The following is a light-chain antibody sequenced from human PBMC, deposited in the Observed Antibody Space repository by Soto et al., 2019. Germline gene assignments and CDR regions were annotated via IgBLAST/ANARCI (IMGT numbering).Light chain of an antibody. CDR2: GAS. CDR3: QQYGSSPGK. J-gene: IGKJ1*01. V-gene: IGKV3-20*01. Sequence: PGERATLSCRATQSVSSSYLAWYQQKPGQAPRLLIYGASNRATGIPDRFSGSGSGTDFTLTISRLEPEDFAVYYCQQYGSSPGKFGQGTKVDIK. CDR1: QSVSSSY.